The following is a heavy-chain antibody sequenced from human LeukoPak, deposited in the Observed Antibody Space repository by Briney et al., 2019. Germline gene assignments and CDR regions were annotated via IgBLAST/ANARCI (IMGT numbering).Heavy chain of an antibody. Sequence: SETLSLTCTVSGASISSSGYYWGWIRQPPGKGLEWIGSIYYTGSTYYNPSLKSRVTISVDTSKNQFSLKLSSVTAADTAVYYCARPLIGGGLFDYWGQGTLVTVSS. CDR2: IYYTGST. J-gene: IGHJ4*02. CDR1: GASISSSGYY. D-gene: IGHD4-23*01. V-gene: IGHV4-39*01. CDR3: ARPLIGGGLFDY.